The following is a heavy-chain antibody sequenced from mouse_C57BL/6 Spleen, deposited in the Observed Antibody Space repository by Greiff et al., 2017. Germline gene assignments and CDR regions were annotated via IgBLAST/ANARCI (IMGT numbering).Heavy chain of an antibody. CDR1: GYSITSGYY. CDR2: ISYDGSN. J-gene: IGHJ1*03. Sequence: EVQLQQSGPGLVKPSQSLSLTCSVTGYSITSGYYWNWIRQFPGNKLEWMGYISYDGSNNYNPSLKNRISINRDTSKNQFFLKLNSVTTEDTATYYCARGGNWYFDVWGTGTTVTVSS. CDR3: ARGGNWYFDV. V-gene: IGHV3-6*01.